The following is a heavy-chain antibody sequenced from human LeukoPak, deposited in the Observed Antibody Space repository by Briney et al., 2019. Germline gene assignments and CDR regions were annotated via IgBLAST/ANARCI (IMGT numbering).Heavy chain of an antibody. Sequence: GRSLRLSCAASGFILSDCYLSWIRQAPAKGLVWVSYLSSSGCTIYYAESVKGRFTFPRANAKNSLSLQIDSLRAEDTAVYYCARRAARSPYFDDCGQGTLVTVSS. CDR3: ARRAARSPYFDD. CDR1: GFILSDCY. D-gene: IGHD6-6*01. J-gene: IGHJ4*02. V-gene: IGHV3-11*04. CDR2: LSSSGCTI.